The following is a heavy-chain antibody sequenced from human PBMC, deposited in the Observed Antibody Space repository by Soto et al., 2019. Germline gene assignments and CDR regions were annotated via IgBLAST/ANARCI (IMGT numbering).Heavy chain of an antibody. CDR3: AISSIAAATSY. CDR2: INHSGST. Sequence: QVQLQQWGAGLLKPSETLSLTCAVYGGSFSGYYWSWIRQPPGKGLEWIGEINHSGSTNYNPSLKSRVTISVDTSKNQFSLKLSSVTAADTAVYYCAISSIAAATSYWGQGTLVTVSS. J-gene: IGHJ4*02. D-gene: IGHD6-13*01. CDR1: GGSFSGYY. V-gene: IGHV4-34*01.